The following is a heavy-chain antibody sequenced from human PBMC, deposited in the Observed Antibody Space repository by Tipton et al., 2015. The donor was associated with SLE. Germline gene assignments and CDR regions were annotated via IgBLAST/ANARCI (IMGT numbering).Heavy chain of an antibody. CDR2: IYYTGST. CDR3: ARVIFHYDRSGYPTRRHAFDI. J-gene: IGHJ3*02. Sequence: TLSLTCAVSGYSISSSYYWGWIRQPPGKGLEWIGTIYYTGSTYYNPSLKSRVTISVDTSKDQFSLNLISVSAADTAVYYCARVIFHYDRSGYPTRRHAFDIWGQGTMVSVSS. CDR1: GYSISSSYY. V-gene: IGHV4-38-2*01. D-gene: IGHD3-22*01.